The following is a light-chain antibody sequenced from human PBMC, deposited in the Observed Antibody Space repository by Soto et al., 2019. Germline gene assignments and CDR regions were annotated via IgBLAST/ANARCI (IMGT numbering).Light chain of an antibody. V-gene: IGLV2-14*01. CDR2: EVT. CDR1: SSDVGDYNY. J-gene: IGLJ2*01. CDR3: TSYSSGSSLVI. Sequence: QSALTQPASVSGSPGQSITISCTGTSSDVGDYNYVSWYRQHPGNAPKLIIYEVTNRPSGISNRFSGSKSGNTASLTISGLQADDESYYDCTSYSSGSSLVIFGGGTKVTVL.